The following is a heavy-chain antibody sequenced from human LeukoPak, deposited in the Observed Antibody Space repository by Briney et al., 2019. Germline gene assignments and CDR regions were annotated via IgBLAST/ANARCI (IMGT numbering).Heavy chain of an antibody. J-gene: IGHJ3*02. CDR1: GYTFTGYY. CDR3: ARAYLWFGELLVMGAFDI. V-gene: IGHV1-2*02. CDR2: INPNSGGT. Sequence: ASVKVSCKASGYTFTGYYMHWVRQAPGQGLEWMGWINPNSGGTNYAQKFQGRVTMTRDTSISTAYMELSRLRSDDTAVYYCARAYLWFGELLVMGAFDIWGQGTMVTVSS. D-gene: IGHD3-10*01.